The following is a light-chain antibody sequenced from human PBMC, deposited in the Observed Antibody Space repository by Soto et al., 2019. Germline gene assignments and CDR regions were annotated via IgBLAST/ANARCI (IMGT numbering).Light chain of an antibody. CDR1: QSVSSNY. CDR2: GAS. CDR3: QQYHNSPLT. J-gene: IGKJ1*01. V-gene: IGKV3-20*01. Sequence: PGERANLSCRASQSVSSNYLAWYQQKPGQAPRVLTYGASSRTTGIPDRFSGSGSGTDFTLTISRLEPEDFAVYYCQQYHNSPLTFGQGTKVDIK.